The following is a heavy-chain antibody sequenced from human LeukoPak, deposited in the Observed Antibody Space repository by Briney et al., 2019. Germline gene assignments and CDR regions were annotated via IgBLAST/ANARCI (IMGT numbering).Heavy chain of an antibody. CDR3: AREHRSSGWWRLIDY. CDR1: GGSISSYY. Sequence: SETLSLTCTVSGGSISSYYWSWIRQPPGKGLEWIGYIYYSGSTYYNPSLKSRVTISVDTSKNQFSLKLSSVTAADTAVYYCAREHRSSGWWRLIDYWGQGTLVTVSS. CDR2: IYYSGST. D-gene: IGHD6-19*01. V-gene: IGHV4-59*12. J-gene: IGHJ4*02.